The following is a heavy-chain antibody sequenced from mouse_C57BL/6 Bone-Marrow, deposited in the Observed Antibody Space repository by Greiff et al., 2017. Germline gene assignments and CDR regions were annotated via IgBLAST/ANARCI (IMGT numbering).Heavy chain of an antibody. CDR2: IDPSDSYT. CDR1: GYTFTSYW. J-gene: IGHJ3*01. V-gene: IGHV1-69*01. CDR3: ARNDGYYGFAY. D-gene: IGHD2-3*01. Sequence: QVQLQQPGAELVMPGASVKLSCKASGYTFTSYWMHWVKQRPGQGLEWIGEIDPSDSYTTYNPKFKGKSTLTVDKSSSTAYMQLSSLTSDDSAVYYCARNDGYYGFAYWGQGTLVTVSA.